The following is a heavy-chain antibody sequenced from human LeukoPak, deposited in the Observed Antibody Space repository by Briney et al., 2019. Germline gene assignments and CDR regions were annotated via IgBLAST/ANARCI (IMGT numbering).Heavy chain of an antibody. CDR2: IYSGGST. D-gene: IGHD3-22*01. Sequence: PGGSLRLSCAASGFTVSSNYMSWVRQAPGKGLEWVSVIYSGGSTYYADSVKGRFTISRDNSKNTLYLQMNSLRAEDTAVYYCAREGYDRAPKVWDNWFDPWGQGTLVTVSS. V-gene: IGHV3-66*01. J-gene: IGHJ5*02. CDR3: AREGYDRAPKVWDNWFDP. CDR1: GFTVSSNY.